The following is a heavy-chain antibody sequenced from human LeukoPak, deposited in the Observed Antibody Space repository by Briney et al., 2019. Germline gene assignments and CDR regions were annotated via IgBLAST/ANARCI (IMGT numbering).Heavy chain of an antibody. D-gene: IGHD3-10*01. Sequence: PGGSLRLSCAASGFTFSSYGMHWVRQAPGKGLEWVAVMWYDGSNKYYADSVKGRFTISRDNSKNPLYLQMNSLRAEDTAVYYCARDFTSGSGSAIRGWFDPWGQGTLVTVSS. CDR2: MWYDGSNK. J-gene: IGHJ5*02. CDR1: GFTFSSYG. V-gene: IGHV3-33*01. CDR3: ARDFTSGSGSAIRGWFDP.